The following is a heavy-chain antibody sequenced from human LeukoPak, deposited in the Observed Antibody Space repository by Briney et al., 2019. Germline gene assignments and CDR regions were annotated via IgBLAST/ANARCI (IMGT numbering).Heavy chain of an antibody. J-gene: IGHJ4*02. CDR1: RFTLSTYW. D-gene: IGHD3-3*01. CDR2: IKQDGSQE. Sequence: HAGGSLRLSCAASRFTLSTYWMSWVRQAPGKGLEWVAHIKQDGSQEYYVDSVKGRFTISRDSAKNSLYLQMNSLRAEDTAVYYRARGVPYDSWSGPHYSDYWGQGTLVTVSS. V-gene: IGHV3-7*01. CDR3: ARGVPYDSWSGPHYSDY.